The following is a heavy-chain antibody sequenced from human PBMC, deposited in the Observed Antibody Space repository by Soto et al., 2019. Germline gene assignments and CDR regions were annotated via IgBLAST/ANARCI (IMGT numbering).Heavy chain of an antibody. V-gene: IGHV5-10-1*01. D-gene: IGHD5-12*01. CDR2: IDPRDSYT. Sequence: CLRVSVDGCAERVTNNWIPCARQMPGKGLEWMGRIDPRDSYTSYSPSFQGHVTISVDKSANTSYLQWNSLKASDTAMYFCARSLCLPNSCYNGYFEYWGRGTLVT. CDR1: AERVTNNW. CDR3: ARSLCLPNSCYNGYFEY. J-gene: IGHJ4*01.